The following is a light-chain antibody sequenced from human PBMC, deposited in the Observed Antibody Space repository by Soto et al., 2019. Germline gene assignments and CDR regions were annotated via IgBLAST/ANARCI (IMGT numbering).Light chain of an antibody. Sequence: QSALTQPASVSGSPGQSITISCTGTSSDVGGYNYVSWYQQHPGKAPKVMIYDVSNRPSGVSNRFSGSKSGNTASLTISGLQAEDEAEYYCSSYTGSSAVVFGGGTKLTVL. CDR3: SSYTGSSAVV. CDR2: DVS. V-gene: IGLV2-14*01. CDR1: SSDVGGYNY. J-gene: IGLJ2*01.